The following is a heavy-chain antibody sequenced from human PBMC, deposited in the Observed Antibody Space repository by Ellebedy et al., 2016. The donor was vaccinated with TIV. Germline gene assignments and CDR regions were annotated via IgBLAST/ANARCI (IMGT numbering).Heavy chain of an antibody. D-gene: IGHD4-17*01. V-gene: IGHV4-59*01. CDR1: GGSISSYY. CDR2: IYYSGST. Sequence: SETLSLTCTVSGGSISSYYWSWIRQPPGKGLEWIGYIYYSGSTNYNPSLKSRVTISVDTSKNQFSLKLSSVTAADTAVYYCARAPYGDPPYVFDPWGQGTLVTVSS. J-gene: IGHJ5*02. CDR3: ARAPYGDPPYVFDP.